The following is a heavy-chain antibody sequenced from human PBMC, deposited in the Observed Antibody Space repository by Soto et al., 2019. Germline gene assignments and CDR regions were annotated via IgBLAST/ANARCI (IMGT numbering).Heavy chain of an antibody. Sequence: ASEKVSCKASGNTFIDYYIHWVRQAPGQGLEWMGWINANSGGTHYVQKFQGRVTMTRDTSISTAFMELTRLRSDDTAVYYCARLGRSIYGYNFDPWGQGTMATVSP. D-gene: IGHD5-18*01. CDR3: ARLGRSIYGYNFDP. CDR1: GNTFIDYY. J-gene: IGHJ5*02. V-gene: IGHV1-2*02. CDR2: INANSGGT.